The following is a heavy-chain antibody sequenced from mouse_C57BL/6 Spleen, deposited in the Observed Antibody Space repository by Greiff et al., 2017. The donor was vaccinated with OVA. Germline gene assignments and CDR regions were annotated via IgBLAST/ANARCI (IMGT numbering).Heavy chain of an antibody. CDR2: IDPSDSYT. Sequence: QVQLQQPGAELVKPGASVKLSCKASGYTFTSYWMHWVKQRPGQGLEWIGEIDPSDSYTNYNQKFKGKATLTVDTSSSTAYMQLRSLTSEDSAVYCCASPPAMDYWGQGTSVTVSS. V-gene: IGHV1-50*01. CDR3: ASPPAMDY. J-gene: IGHJ4*01. CDR1: GYTFTSYW.